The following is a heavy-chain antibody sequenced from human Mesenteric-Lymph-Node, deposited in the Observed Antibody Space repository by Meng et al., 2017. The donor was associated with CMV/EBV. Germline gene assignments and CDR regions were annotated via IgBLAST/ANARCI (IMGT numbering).Heavy chain of an antibody. CDR3: AKDKHDFWSGYFANDAFDI. D-gene: IGHD3-3*01. J-gene: IGHJ3*02. V-gene: IGHV3-9*01. CDR1: GFTFDDYA. CDR2: ITWNSAYI. Sequence: SLKISCAASGFTFDDYAMHWVRQAPGKGLEWVSGITWNSAYIGYADSVKGRFTISRDNAKNSLFLQMNSLRPEDTALYYCAKDKHDFWSGYFANDAFDIWGQGTMVTVSS.